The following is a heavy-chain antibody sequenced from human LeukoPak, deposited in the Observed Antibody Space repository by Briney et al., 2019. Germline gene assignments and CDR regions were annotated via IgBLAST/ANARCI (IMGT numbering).Heavy chain of an antibody. CDR2: MKGDGSEI. CDR1: GFSFSSYG. Sequence: PGGSLRLSCAASGFSFSSYGMHWVRQAPGKGLEWVANMKGDGSEIHYVDSVKGRFTISRDNAKNSLYLQMNYLRAEDTAVYYCARPAYTAAYDLWGQGTMVTVSS. D-gene: IGHD3-16*01. CDR3: ARPAYTAAYDL. V-gene: IGHV3-7*01. J-gene: IGHJ3*01.